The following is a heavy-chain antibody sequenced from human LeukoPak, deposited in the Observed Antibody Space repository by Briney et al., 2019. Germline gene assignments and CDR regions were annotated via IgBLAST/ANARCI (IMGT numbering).Heavy chain of an antibody. CDR2: ISSDGSSE. V-gene: IGHV3-30-3*01. J-gene: IGHJ4*02. CDR1: GFTFSSYD. Sequence: PGGSLRLSCAASGFTFSSYDMHWVRQAPGKGLEWVAVISSDGSSEYYGDSVKGRFTIYRDNLILYLQMNSLRAEDTAVYFCARESFALDYWGQGTLVTVSS. CDR3: ARESFALDY.